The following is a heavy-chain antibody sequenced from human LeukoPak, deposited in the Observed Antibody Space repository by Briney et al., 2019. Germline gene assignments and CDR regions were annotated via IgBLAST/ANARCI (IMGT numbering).Heavy chain of an antibody. V-gene: IGHV3-66*01. Sequence: GGSLRLSCAVSGFSVSSNYMSWVRQAPGKGLEWVSIIYSGGSTYYADSVKGRFTISRDNSKNTLYLQMNSLRAEDTAVYYCARVGYTGTWYSSPPFDYWGQGTLVTVSS. CDR1: GFSVSSNY. CDR3: ARVGYTGTWYSSPPFDY. CDR2: IYSGGST. D-gene: IGHD6-13*01. J-gene: IGHJ4*02.